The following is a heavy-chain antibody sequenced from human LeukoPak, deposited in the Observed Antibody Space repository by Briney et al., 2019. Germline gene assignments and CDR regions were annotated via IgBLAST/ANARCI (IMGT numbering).Heavy chain of an antibody. CDR3: ARDFTMVRGVPR. CDR2: ISSSSSTI. D-gene: IGHD3-10*01. Sequence: GGSLRLSCAASGFSFSTYTMNWVRQAPGKGLDWVSYISSSSSTIYYADSVKGRFTISRDNAKNSLYLQMNSLRAEDTAVYYCARDFTMVRGVPRWGQGTLVTVSS. CDR1: GFSFSTYT. J-gene: IGHJ4*02. V-gene: IGHV3-48*04.